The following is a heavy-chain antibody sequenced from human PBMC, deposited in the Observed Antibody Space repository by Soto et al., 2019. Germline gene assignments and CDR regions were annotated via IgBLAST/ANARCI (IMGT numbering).Heavy chain of an antibody. V-gene: IGHV4-30-4*01. J-gene: IGHJ5*02. CDR2: IYYSGST. Sequence: SETLSLTCTVSGGSISSGDYYWSWIRQPPGKGLEWIGYIYYSGSTYYNPSLKSRVTISVDTSKNQFSLKLSSVTAADTAVYYCARGNDFWSGYPPNWFDPWGQGTLVTVSS. CDR3: ARGNDFWSGYPPNWFDP. D-gene: IGHD3-3*01. CDR1: GGSISSGDYY.